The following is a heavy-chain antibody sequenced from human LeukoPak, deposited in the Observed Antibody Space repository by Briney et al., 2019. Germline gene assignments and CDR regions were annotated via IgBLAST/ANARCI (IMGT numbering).Heavy chain of an antibody. V-gene: IGHV4-34*01. D-gene: IGHD3-3*01. CDR3: ARGSLRYDFWRGYDAFDI. CDR1: GGSFSGYY. Sequence: SETLSLTCAVYGGSFSGYYWSWIRQPPGKGLEWIGEINHSGSTNYNPSLKSRVTISVDTSKNQFSLKLSSVTAADTAVYYCARGSLRYDFWRGYDAFDIWGQGTMVTVSS. J-gene: IGHJ3*02. CDR2: INHSGST.